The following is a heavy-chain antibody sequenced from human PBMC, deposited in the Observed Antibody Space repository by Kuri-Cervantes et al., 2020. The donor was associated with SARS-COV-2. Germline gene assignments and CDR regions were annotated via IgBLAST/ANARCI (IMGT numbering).Heavy chain of an antibody. CDR2: IRSNPNNYPN. CDR1: GFPFSGSA. CDR3: AKAGEYQLLFGPYYYGMDV. D-gene: IGHD2-2*01. Sequence: GESLKIHCAGSGFPFSGSAVHWVRQPSGKGLEWVGRIRSNPNNYPNAYAASVTGRFTISRDNSKNTLYPQMNSLRAEDTDVYYCAKAGEYQLLFGPYYYGMDVWGQGTTVTVSS. V-gene: IGHV3-73*01. J-gene: IGHJ6*02.